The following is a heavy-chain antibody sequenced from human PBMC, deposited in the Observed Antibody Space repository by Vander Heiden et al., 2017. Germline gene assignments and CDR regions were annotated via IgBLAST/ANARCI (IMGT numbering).Heavy chain of an antibody. D-gene: IGHD6-6*01. V-gene: IGHV3-21*01. CDR3: ARGSSSSDY. J-gene: IGHJ4*02. Sequence: EVQLVESGGGLVKPGVSLRLSCAASGFTFSSYSMNWVRQAPGKGLEWVSSIISSSSYIYYADSVKGRFTISRDNAKNSLYLQMNSLRAEDTAVYYCARGSSSSDYWGQGTLVTVSS. CDR1: GFTFSSYS. CDR2: IISSSSYI.